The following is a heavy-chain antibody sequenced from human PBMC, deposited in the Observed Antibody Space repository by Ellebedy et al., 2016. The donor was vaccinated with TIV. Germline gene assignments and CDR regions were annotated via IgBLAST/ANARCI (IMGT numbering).Heavy chain of an antibody. V-gene: IGHV4-59*01. CDR1: GGSIRSYY. D-gene: IGHD2-8*01. CDR2: IYYSGST. CDR3: ARTNGEFDY. J-gene: IGHJ4*02. Sequence: SETLSLTCTVSGGSIRSYYWSWIRQPPGKGLEWIGYIYYSGSTNYNPSLKSRVTISVDTSKNQFSLKLSSVTAADTAVYYCARTNGEFDYWGQGTLVTVSS.